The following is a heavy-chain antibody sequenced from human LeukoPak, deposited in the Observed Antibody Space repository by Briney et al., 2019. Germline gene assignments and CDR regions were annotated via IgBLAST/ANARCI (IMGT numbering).Heavy chain of an antibody. J-gene: IGHJ3*01. CDR2: INHSGST. D-gene: IGHD1-26*01. V-gene: IGHV4-34*01. Sequence: PSETLSPTCAVYGGSLTGYCLSWIRQPPGKGLEWIGEINHSGSTNYNPSLKSRVTISVDTSKNHFSLKLSSVTAADTAVYYCASFLVGVRHAYLLWRRMTMVTVSS. CDR1: GGSLTGYC. CDR3: ASFLVGVRHAYLL.